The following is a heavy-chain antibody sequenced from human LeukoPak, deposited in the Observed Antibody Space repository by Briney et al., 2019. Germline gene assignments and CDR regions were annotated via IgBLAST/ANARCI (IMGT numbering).Heavy chain of an antibody. CDR1: GFSFSSYG. V-gene: IGHV3-30*02. Sequence: GGSLRLSCAASGFSFSSYGMHWVRQAPGKGLEWVAFIRYDGTNKYYADSVKGRFTISRDNSKNTLYLQMNSLRAEDTAMYYCAKDSAYYYDSSGYYYDWGQGTLVTVSS. D-gene: IGHD3-22*01. CDR3: AKDSAYYYDSSGYYYD. CDR2: IRYDGTNK. J-gene: IGHJ4*02.